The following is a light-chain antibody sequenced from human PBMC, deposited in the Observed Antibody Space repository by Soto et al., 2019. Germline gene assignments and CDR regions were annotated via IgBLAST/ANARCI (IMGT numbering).Light chain of an antibody. J-gene: IGLJ3*02. CDR2: DGS. CDR1: SSDVGSYNL. CDR3: CSYGVRSTYV. V-gene: IGLV2-23*01. Sequence: QSALTQPASVSGSPGQSITISCTGTSSDVGSYNLVSWYQQHPGKAPKLMIYDGSKRPTGVSNRFSGSKSANTASLTISGLQPEDEAEYYCCSYGVRSTYVFGGGTKLTVL.